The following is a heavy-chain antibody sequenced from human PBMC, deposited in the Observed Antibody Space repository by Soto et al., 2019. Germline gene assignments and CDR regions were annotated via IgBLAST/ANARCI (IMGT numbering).Heavy chain of an antibody. V-gene: IGHV1-18*01. CDR3: ARRIPGYNCNNDDAFDI. J-gene: IGHJ3*02. CDR1: GYTFTSYG. CDR2: ISAYNGNT. Sequence: ASVKVSCKASGYTFTSYGISWVRQAPGQGLEWMGWISAYNGNTNYAQKLQGRVTMTTDRATSTAYMQLRSLRSDETAVYYCARRIPGYNCNNDDAFDIGRQGTMVTVSS. D-gene: IGHD1-1*01.